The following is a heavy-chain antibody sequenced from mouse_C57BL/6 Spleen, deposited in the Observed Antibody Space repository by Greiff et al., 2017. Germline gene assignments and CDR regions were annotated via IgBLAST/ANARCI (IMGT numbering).Heavy chain of an antibody. CDR1: GYSFTGYY. J-gene: IGHJ2*01. CDR2: INPSTGGT. CDR3: ARSFYYYGSSLYYFDY. D-gene: IGHD1-1*01. Sequence: VQLQQSGPELVKPGASVKISCKASGYSFTGYYMNWVKQSPEKSLEWIGEINPSTGGTTYNQKFKAKATLTVDKSSSTAYMQLKSLTSEDSAVYYCARSFYYYGSSLYYFDYWGQGTTLTVSS. V-gene: IGHV1-42*01.